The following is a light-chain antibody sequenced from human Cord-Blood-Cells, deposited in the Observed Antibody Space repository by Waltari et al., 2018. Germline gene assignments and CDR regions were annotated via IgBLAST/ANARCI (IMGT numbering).Light chain of an antibody. CDR3: SSYTSSSTYV. CDR1: SSDVGGYNY. Sequence: QSALTQPASVSGSPGPSLTISCTGTSSDVGGYNYVSWYQQHPGKAPKLMIYEVSNRPSGVSNRFSGSKSGNTASLTISGLQAEDEADYYCSSYTSSSTYVFGTGTKVTVL. J-gene: IGLJ1*01. V-gene: IGLV2-14*01. CDR2: EVS.